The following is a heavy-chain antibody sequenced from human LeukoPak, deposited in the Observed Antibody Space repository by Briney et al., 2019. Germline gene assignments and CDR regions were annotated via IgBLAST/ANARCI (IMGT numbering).Heavy chain of an antibody. J-gene: IGHJ4*02. D-gene: IGHD6-19*01. CDR2: ISRSGGTI. CDR1: GFTFSLYE. Sequence: GGSLRLSCAASGFTFSLYEVNWVRQAPGKGLEWIPYISRSGGTIYYADSVKGRFTTSRDNAKNSLYLQMNSLRVEDTAVYYCARDSFSSGWFLFDYWGQGALVTVSS. V-gene: IGHV3-48*03. CDR3: ARDSFSSGWFLFDY.